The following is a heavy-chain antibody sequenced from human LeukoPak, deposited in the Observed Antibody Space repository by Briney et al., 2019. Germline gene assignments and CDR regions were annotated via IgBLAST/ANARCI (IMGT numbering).Heavy chain of an antibody. V-gene: IGHV1-69*13. CDR2: IIPIFGTA. D-gene: IGHD4-17*01. CDR1: GGTFSSYA. J-gene: IGHJ5*02. CDR3: ARSPYGDYWWFDP. Sequence: GASVKVSCEASGGTFSSYAISWVRQAPGQGLEWMGGIIPIFGTANYAQKFQGRVTITADESTSTAYMELSSLRSEDTAVYYCARSPYGDYWWFDPWGQGTLVTVSS.